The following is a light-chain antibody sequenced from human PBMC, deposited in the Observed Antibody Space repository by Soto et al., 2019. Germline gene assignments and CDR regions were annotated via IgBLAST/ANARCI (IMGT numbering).Light chain of an antibody. V-gene: IGKV1-6*01. Sequence: AIQMTQSPSSLSASVGDRVTITCRASQGIRNDLDWFQQKPGKAPKLLIYAASNLQSGVPARFSGSGHGPDFTLTISSLQPEDFATYYCLQNYLYPLTFDTG. J-gene: IGKJ3*01. CDR3: LQNYLYPLT. CDR2: AAS. CDR1: QGIRND.